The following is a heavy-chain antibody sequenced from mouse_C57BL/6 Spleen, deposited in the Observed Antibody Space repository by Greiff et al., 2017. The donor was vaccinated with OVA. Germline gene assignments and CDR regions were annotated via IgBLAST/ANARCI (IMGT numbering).Heavy chain of an antibody. CDR3: ARNYGNSDY. Sequence: VQLQQSGAELVKPGASVKLSCKASGYTFTGYWMQWVKQRPGQGLEWIGEIDPSDSYTNYNQKFKGKATLTVDTSSSTAYMQLSSLTSEDSAVYYCARNYGNSDYWGQGTSVTVSS. V-gene: IGHV1-50*01. CDR1: GYTFTGYW. D-gene: IGHD2-1*01. CDR2: IDPSDSYT. J-gene: IGHJ4*01.